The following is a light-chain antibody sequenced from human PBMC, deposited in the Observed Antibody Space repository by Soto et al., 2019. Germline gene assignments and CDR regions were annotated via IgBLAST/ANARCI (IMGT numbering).Light chain of an antibody. CDR2: DVR. V-gene: IGLV2-11*01. J-gene: IGLJ1*01. CDR1: SSDVGGYNF. Sequence: QSALTQPRSVSGSPGQSVTISCTGTSSDVGGYNFVSWYNQHPGKAPKLMIYDVRKRPSGVPDRFSGSKSGNTASLTISGLQAEDEADYYCCSYAGSYTWVFGTGTKLTVL. CDR3: CSYAGSYTWV.